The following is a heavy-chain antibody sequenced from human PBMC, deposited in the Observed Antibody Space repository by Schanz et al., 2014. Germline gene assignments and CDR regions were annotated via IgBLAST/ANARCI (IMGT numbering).Heavy chain of an antibody. J-gene: IGHJ4*02. D-gene: IGHD3-3*01. CDR3: VRHGNYEFWHGPTPQFEN. CDR1: GGSISTSSRY. V-gene: IGHV4-39*01. CDR2: LYYNGKT. Sequence: QLHLQESGPGLAKPSETLSLICSVSGGSISTSSRYWGWIRQSPGKGLEWLGSLYYNGKTHYNPSPKSKSPIPQAPPKHQSSLTLPSVTAADTAVYYCVRHGNYEFWHGPTPQFENWGQGTLVTVS.